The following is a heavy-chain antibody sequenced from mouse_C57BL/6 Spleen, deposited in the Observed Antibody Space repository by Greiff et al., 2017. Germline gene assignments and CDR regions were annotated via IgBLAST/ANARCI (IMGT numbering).Heavy chain of an antibody. D-gene: IGHD6-1*01. CDR2: INPYNGGT. Sequence: DVQLVESGPVLVKPGASVKMSCKASGYTFTDYYMNWVKQSHGKSLEWIGVINPYNGGTSYNQKFKGKATLTVDKSSSTAYMELNSLTSEDDAVYDCARPCTGEGYAMDYWGQGTSVTVSS. V-gene: IGHV1-19*01. CDR1: GYTFTDYY. CDR3: ARPCTGEGYAMDY. J-gene: IGHJ4*01.